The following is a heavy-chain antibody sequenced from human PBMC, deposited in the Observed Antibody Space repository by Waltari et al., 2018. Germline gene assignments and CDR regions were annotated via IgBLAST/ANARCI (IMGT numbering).Heavy chain of an antibody. D-gene: IGHD2-2*01. J-gene: IGHJ4*02. CDR1: GFTFSTYA. Sequence: QVQLVESGGGLVQPGRSLRLSCAASGFTFSTYAMHGVRQAPGKGLEWVAVIASDGSNKYYADSVNGRFTISRDNPYSTLYLQMNSLRADDTAVYYCAKIDSYSTAYGYWGQGTLVTVSS. V-gene: IGHV3-30*18. CDR3: AKIDSYSTAYGY. CDR2: IASDGSNK.